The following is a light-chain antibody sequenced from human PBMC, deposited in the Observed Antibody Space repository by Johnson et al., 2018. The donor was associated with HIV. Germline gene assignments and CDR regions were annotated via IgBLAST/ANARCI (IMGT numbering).Light chain of an antibody. V-gene: IGLV1-51*01. CDR3: GTWDSSMSALA. CDR2: DNN. J-gene: IGLJ1*01. CDR1: SSNIGNNY. Sequence: QAVLTQPPTVSAAPGQKVTISCSGSSSNIGNNYVSWYQQLPGTATKLLIYDNNKRPSGIPDRFSGSKSGTSATLGITGLQTGDEADYYCGTWDSSMSALAFGTGTKVTVL.